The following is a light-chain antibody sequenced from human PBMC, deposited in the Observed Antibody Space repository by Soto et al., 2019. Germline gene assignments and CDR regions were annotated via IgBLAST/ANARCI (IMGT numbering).Light chain of an antibody. V-gene: IGKV3-15*01. CDR2: RAS. CDR1: QNIYSN. CDR3: QQYHNLWS. J-gene: IGKJ1*01. Sequence: IALTQSPATVSVSPGDRVTLSCWASQNIYSNLGWYQQRPGQAPRLIIYRASARPTGIPARFSGSGSGTEFTLTISNLQSEDFATYYCQQYHNLWSFGRGTKVEIK.